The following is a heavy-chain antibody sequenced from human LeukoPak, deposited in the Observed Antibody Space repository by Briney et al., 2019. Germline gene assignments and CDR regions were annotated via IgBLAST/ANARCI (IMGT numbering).Heavy chain of an antibody. CDR1: GGSFSGYY. CDR3: ARAKVVPAASHMDY. V-gene: IGHV4-34*01. Sequence: PSETLSLNCAVYGGSFSGYYWSWIRQPPGKGLEWIGEINHSGSTNYNPSLKSRVTISVDTSKNQFSLKLSSVTAADTAVYYCARAKVVPAASHMDYWGQGTLVTVSS. J-gene: IGHJ4*02. D-gene: IGHD2-2*01. CDR2: INHSGST.